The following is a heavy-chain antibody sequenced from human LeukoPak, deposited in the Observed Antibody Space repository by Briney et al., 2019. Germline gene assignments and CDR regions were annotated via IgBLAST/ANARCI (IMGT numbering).Heavy chain of an antibody. J-gene: IGHJ4*02. Sequence: GGSLRLSCAASGFTFSTHAMTWVRQAPEKGLEWVSTLSGSGDSTYYADSVKGRFTISRDNAMNSLYLQMNSLRVEDTAVYYCARDPGIAAAGTVGYFDSWGQGILVTVSS. CDR3: ARDPGIAAAGTVGYFDS. CDR2: LSGSGDST. V-gene: IGHV3-23*01. CDR1: GFTFSTHA. D-gene: IGHD6-13*01.